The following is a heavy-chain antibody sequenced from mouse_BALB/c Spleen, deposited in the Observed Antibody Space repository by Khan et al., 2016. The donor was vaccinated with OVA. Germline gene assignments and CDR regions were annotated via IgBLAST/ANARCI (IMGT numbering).Heavy chain of an antibody. CDR2: INPDSSTI. D-gene: IGHD2-14*01. J-gene: IGHJ3*01. CDR1: GFAFSRYW. V-gene: IGHV4-1*02. Sequence: EVKLLESGGGLVQPGGSLKLSCAASGFAFSRYWMSWVRQAPGKGLEWIGEINPDSSTINYTPSLKDKFIISRDKAKNTLYLQMSKVTSEDTALYYGARPYRYDGKAWFAYWGQGTLVTVSA. CDR3: ARPYRYDGKAWFAY.